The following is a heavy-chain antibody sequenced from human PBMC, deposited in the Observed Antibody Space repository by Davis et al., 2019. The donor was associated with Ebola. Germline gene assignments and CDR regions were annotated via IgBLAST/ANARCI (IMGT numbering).Heavy chain of an antibody. CDR2: ISSSSSYI. CDR3: ARDSGIFGDYYFDS. D-gene: IGHD3-10*02. Sequence: GESLKISCAASGFTFSRHSMNWVRQAPGKGLEWVSSISSSSSYIYYADSVKGRFTISRDNAKNSVYLQMNSLRAEDTAVYYCARDSGIFGDYYFDSWGQGTLVTVSS. CDR1: GFTFSRHS. J-gene: IGHJ4*02. V-gene: IGHV3-21*01.